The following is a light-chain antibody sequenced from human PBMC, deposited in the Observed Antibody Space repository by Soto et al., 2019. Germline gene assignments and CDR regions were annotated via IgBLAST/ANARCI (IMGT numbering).Light chain of an antibody. CDR3: HQYNSWWT. CDR2: KAA. Sequence: DIQMTQSPSTLSASVGDRVTITCRASQSISSWLAWYQQKPGKAPKLLIYKAASLESGVPSRFSGSGSGTEFTLTISSLQPDDFPTYYCHQYNSWWTFGQGTKVDIK. J-gene: IGKJ1*01. V-gene: IGKV1-5*03. CDR1: QSISSW.